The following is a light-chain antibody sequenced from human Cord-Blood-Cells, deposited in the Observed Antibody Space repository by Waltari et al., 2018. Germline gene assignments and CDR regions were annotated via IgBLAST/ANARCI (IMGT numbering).Light chain of an antibody. CDR1: SSDVGGYNY. Sequence: QSALTQPASVSGSPGQSITISCTGTSSDVGGYNYVSWYQQHPGKAPKLMIYDVSKRPSGVSIRCSGSKSGNTAALTISGLQAEDEADYYCSSYTSSSTWVFGGGTKLTVL. CDR3: SSYTSSSTWV. V-gene: IGLV2-14*01. CDR2: DVS. J-gene: IGLJ3*02.